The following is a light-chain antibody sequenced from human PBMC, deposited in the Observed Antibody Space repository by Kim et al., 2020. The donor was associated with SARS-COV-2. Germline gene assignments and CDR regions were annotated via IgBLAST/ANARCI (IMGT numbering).Light chain of an antibody. CDR3: QQNNNRTPEGT. CDR2: GAS. Sequence: EIVMTQSPATLSVSPGERATLSCRASQSVSSNLAWYQQKPGQAPRLLIYGASTRATGIPARFSGSGSGTEFTLTISSLQSEDFAVYYCQQNNNRTPEGTFGQGTKGDIK. CDR1: QSVSSN. J-gene: IGKJ1*01. V-gene: IGKV3-15*01.